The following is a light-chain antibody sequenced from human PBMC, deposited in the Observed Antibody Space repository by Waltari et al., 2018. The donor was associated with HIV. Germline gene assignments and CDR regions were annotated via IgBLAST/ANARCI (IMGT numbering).Light chain of an antibody. CDR1: TSPVGFYDY. CDR3: CAYAAGHVSYV. V-gene: IGLV2-11*01. Sequence: QSALTQPPSVSGSPGQSVSISCSGPTSPVGFYDYVSWYQQYPGKAPKLIIFDVNQRPSGVPERFSGSKSGNTASLTISGLQTEDEADYFCCAYAAGHVSYVFGNGTAVAVL. J-gene: IGLJ1*01. CDR2: DVN.